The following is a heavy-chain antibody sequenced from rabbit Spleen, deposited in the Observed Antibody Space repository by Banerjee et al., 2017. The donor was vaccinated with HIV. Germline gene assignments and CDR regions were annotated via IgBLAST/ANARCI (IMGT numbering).Heavy chain of an antibody. V-gene: IGHV1S45*01. CDR1: GFDFTSGFW. CDR2: ISVASGNT. CDR3: ARDLFNGLSPL. J-gene: IGHJ4*01. Sequence: QERLEESGGDLVRPGTSLTLTCKASGFDFTSGFWICWVRQAPGKGPEWIACISVASGNTYFANWVNGRFTISKTSSTTVTLQMTSLTAADTATYFCARDLFNGLSPLWGQGTLVTVS. D-gene: IGHD1-1*01.